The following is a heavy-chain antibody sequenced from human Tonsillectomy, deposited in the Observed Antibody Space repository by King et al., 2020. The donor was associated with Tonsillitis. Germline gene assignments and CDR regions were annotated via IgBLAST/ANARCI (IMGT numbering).Heavy chain of an antibody. CDR2: ISYDGSNK. J-gene: IGHJ6*02. CDR1: GFTFSTYA. V-gene: IGHV3-30-3*01. CDR3: ARDRNYYYGMDV. Sequence: VQLVESGGGVVQPGRSLRLSCAASGFTFSTYAMHWVRQAPGKGLEWVAVISYDGSNKYYADSVKGRFTIPRDNSKNTLYLQMNSLRAEDTAVYYCARDRNYYYGMDVWGQGTTVTVSS.